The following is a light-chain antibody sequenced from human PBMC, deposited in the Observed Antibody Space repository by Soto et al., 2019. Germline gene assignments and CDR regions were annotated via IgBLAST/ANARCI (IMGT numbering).Light chain of an antibody. CDR2: DVS. CDR3: CSYTTSSSRL. V-gene: IGLV2-14*01. CDR1: SSDVGHYNF. Sequence: QPVLNQPASGSGSPGQSSTITCTGTSSDVGHYNFVSWYQQHPGNAPKLMIYDVSIRASGVSDRFSGSKSGNTASLTISGLQAEDEADYYCCSYTTSSSRLFGTGPKVTVL. J-gene: IGLJ1*01.